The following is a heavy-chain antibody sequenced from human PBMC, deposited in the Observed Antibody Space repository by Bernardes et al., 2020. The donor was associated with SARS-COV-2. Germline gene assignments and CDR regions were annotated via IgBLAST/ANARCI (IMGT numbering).Heavy chain of an antibody. V-gene: IGHV3-64*01. Sequence: GSLRLSCAASGFTFWSYAMNWVRQAPGKGLEYVSTISENGGRTYYANSVKGRFIISRDNSKNTLYLQMGSLRAEDMAVYYCAATYYYDGSDYDDPFDIWG. J-gene: IGHJ3*02. CDR3: AATYYYDGSDYDDPFDI. CDR2: ISENGGRT. CDR1: GFTFWSYA. D-gene: IGHD3-22*01.